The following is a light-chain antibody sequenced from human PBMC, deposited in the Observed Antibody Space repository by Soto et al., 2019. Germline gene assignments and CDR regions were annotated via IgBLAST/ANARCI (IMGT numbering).Light chain of an antibody. Sequence: DIQMTQSPSTLSASVGDRVTITCRASQGISNWLAWYQQKPGKAPKLLIYDASTLESGVPSRFSGSGSGTEFTLTISSLLPDELATYYCQQFRGTFGQGTKVEIE. J-gene: IGKJ1*01. CDR2: DAS. CDR1: QGISNW. V-gene: IGKV1-5*01. CDR3: QQFRGT.